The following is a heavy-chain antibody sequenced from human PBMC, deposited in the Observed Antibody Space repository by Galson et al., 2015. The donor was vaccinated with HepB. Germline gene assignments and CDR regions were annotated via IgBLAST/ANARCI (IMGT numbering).Heavy chain of an antibody. CDR1: GFTFSSYS. Sequence: SLRLSCAASGFTFSSYSMNWVRQAPGKGLEWVSYISSSSSTIYYADSVKGRFTISRDNAKNSLYLQMNSLRAEDTAVYYCARVSVPWGFWYFDLWGRGTLVTVSS. CDR2: ISSSSSTI. J-gene: IGHJ2*01. CDR3: ARVSVPWGFWYFDL. D-gene: IGHD2-2*01. V-gene: IGHV3-48*01.